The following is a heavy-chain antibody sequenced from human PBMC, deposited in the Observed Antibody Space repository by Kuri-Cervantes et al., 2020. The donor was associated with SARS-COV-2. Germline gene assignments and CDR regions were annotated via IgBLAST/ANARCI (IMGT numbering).Heavy chain of an antibody. D-gene: IGHD3-16*01. Sequence: GGSLRLSCAASGFTVSSNYMSWVRQAPGKGLEWVSVIYSGGSTYYADSVKGRFTISRDNSKNTLYLQMNSLRAEDTAVYYCARDLGEGPTGYWGQGTRSPSPQ. CDR3: ARDLGEGPTGY. CDR2: IYSGGST. J-gene: IGHJ4*02. V-gene: IGHV3-66*01. CDR1: GFTVSSNY.